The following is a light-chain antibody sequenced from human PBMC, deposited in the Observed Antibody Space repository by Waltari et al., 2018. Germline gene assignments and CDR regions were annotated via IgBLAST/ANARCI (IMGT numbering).Light chain of an antibody. CDR1: SSDVGGYNY. Sequence: QSALTQPASVSGSPGQSITVSCTGSSSDVGGYNYVSWYQQHPGKAPKRMLYDVTNRPAGVSSRFAGSKSGNTASLAISGLQAEDEADYYCSSYTSSNTLVFGGGTKLTVL. CDR3: SSYTSSNTLV. CDR2: DVT. V-gene: IGLV2-14*03. J-gene: IGLJ2*01.